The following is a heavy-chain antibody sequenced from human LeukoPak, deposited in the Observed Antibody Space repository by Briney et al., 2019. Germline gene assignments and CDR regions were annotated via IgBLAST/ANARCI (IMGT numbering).Heavy chain of an antibody. D-gene: IGHD2-21*02. V-gene: IGHV3-23*01. Sequence: PGGSLGLSCAASGFTFSSYAMSWVRQAPGKGLEWVSGISGSGGSTYYADSVKGRFTISRDNSKNTLYLQMNSLRAEDTAVYYCAKSGILAYCGGDCYYYFDYWGQGTLVTVSS. J-gene: IGHJ4*02. CDR1: GFTFSSYA. CDR3: AKSGILAYCGGDCYYYFDY. CDR2: ISGSGGST.